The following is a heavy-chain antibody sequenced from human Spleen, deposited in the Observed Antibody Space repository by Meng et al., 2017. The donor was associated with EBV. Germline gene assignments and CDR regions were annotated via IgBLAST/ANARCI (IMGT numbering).Heavy chain of an antibody. D-gene: IGHD5-12*01. V-gene: IGHV7-4-1*02. CDR3: ARGLDSRGYTAY. CDR1: GYTFSNYA. Sequence: QVLRVQSGSELKKPGASVKVSCKTSGYTFSNYAIIWVRQAPGQGLQWIGWINTNTGSPAYAQGFTGRFLSSLDTSVSTAYLQINRLKPEDTAVYYCARGLDSRGYTAYWGQGTLVTVSS. CDR2: INTNTGSP. J-gene: IGHJ4*02.